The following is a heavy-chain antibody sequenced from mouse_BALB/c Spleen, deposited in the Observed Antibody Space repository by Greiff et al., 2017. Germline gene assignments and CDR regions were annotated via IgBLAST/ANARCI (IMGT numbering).Heavy chain of an antibody. CDR3: ARKGYGNHWYFDV. CDR2: IYPGDGDT. CDR1: GYTFTSYW. Sequence: QVQLQQSGAELARPGASVKLSCKASGYTFTSYWMQWVKQRPGQGLEWIGAIYPGDGDTRYTQKFKGKATLTADKSSSTAYMQLSSLASEDSAVYYCARKGYGNHWYFDVWGAGTTVTVSS. D-gene: IGHD2-1*01. V-gene: IGHV1-87*01. J-gene: IGHJ1*01.